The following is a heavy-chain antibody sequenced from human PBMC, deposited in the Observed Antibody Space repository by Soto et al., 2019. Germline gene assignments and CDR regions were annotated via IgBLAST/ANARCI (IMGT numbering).Heavy chain of an antibody. CDR1: GFTFDDYA. Sequence: EVQLVESGGGLVQPGWSLRLSCAASGFTFDDYAMHWVRQAPGKGLEWVSGISWNSGSIGYAVSVKGRFTISRDNAKTSLYLQMNSLRADDTALYYCAKVPGTLAGTFFDYLCQEPLVTVSS. J-gene: IGHJ4*02. CDR3: AKVPGTLAGTFFDY. D-gene: IGHD6-19*01. CDR2: ISWNSGSI. V-gene: IGHV3-9*01.